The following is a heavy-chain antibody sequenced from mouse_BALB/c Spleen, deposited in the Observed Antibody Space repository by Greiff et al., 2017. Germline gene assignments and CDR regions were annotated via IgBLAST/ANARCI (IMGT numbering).Heavy chain of an antibody. CDR2: IYPGDGDT. Sequence: QVQLQQSGPELVKPGASVKISCKASGYAFSSSWMNWVKQRPGQGLEWIGRIYPGDGDTNYNGKFKGKATLTADKSSSTAYMQLSSLTSVDSAVYFCARDYRYDWFAYWGQGTLVTVSA. D-gene: IGHD2-14*01. V-gene: IGHV1-82*01. J-gene: IGHJ3*01. CDR3: ARDYRYDWFAY. CDR1: GYAFSSSW.